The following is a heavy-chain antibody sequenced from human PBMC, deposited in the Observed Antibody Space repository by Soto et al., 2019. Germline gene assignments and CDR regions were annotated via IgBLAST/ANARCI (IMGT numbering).Heavy chain of an antibody. CDR2: LSYDGTNE. J-gene: IGHJ6*02. D-gene: IGHD5-12*01. CDR1: GFTFTDYG. Sequence: SLRLSCATSGFTFTDYGIHWVRQAPGKGLEWVAALSYDGTNEYYADSVKGRFTLSRDNSESTVSLQMNRLRAEDTAVYYFAKHSRKFSIVATGARMDVWGQGTTVTVSS. CDR3: AKHSRKFSIVATGARMDV. V-gene: IGHV3-30*18.